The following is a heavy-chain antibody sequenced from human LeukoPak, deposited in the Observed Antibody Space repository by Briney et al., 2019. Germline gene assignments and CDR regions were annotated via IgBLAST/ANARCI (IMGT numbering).Heavy chain of an antibody. CDR3: ARDGMIDAFDI. Sequence: GGSLRLSCAASGFTFSSYSMNWVRQAPGKGLEWVANIKQDGSEKYYVDSVKGRFTISRDNAKNSLYLQMNSLRAEDTAVYYCARDGMIDAFDIWGQGTMVTVSS. V-gene: IGHV3-7*01. J-gene: IGHJ3*02. D-gene: IGHD3-16*01. CDR1: GFTFSSYS. CDR2: IKQDGSEK.